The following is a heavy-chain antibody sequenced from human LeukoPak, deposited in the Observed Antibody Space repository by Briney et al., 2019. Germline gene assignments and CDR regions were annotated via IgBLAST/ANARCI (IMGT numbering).Heavy chain of an antibody. Sequence: GGSLRLSCAASGFTFSSYAMSWVRQAPGKGLEWVSTISGSGGSTYYADSVKGRFTISRDNSKNTLYLQMNSLRAEDTAVYYCAKDQYYGSGSYYFPTYYYYGMDVWGQGTTVTVSS. CDR3: AKDQYYGSGSYYFPTYYYYGMDV. D-gene: IGHD3-10*01. CDR2: ISGSGGST. V-gene: IGHV3-23*01. J-gene: IGHJ6*02. CDR1: GFTFSSYA.